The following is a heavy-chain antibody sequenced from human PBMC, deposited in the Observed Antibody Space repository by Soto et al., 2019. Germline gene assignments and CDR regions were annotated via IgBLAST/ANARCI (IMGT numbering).Heavy chain of an antibody. CDR1: GYTFTRSG. Sequence: QIQLVQSGTEVREPGASVKVSCQASGYTFTRSGIIWVRQAPGQGLELMGWISGYNNNKNYAQKYQARVTMTTDTSTRTAYMELRSLRSDDTAVYYCARVGAIAPAEGDYWGQGTLVTVSS. CDR2: ISGYNNNK. D-gene: IGHD6-13*01. V-gene: IGHV1-18*01. CDR3: ARVGAIAPAEGDY. J-gene: IGHJ4*02.